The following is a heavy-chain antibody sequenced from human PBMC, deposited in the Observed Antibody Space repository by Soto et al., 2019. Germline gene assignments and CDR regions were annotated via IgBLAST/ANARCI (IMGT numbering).Heavy chain of an antibody. V-gene: IGHV1-69*13. CDR2: IIPIFGTA. CDR1: GGTFSSYA. CDR3: ASEHGDGYNSNWFDP. D-gene: IGHD5-12*01. J-gene: IGHJ5*02. Sequence: SVKVSCKASGGTFSSYAISWVRQAPGQGLEWMGGIIPIFGTANYAQKFQGRVTITADESTSTAYMELSSLRSEDTAVYYCASEHGDGYNSNWFDPWGQGTLVTVSS.